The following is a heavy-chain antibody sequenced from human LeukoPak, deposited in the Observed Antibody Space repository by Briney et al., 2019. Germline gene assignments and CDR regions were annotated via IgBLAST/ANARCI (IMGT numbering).Heavy chain of an antibody. J-gene: IGHJ5*02. V-gene: IGHV3-74*01. Sequence: PGGSLRLSCAASGFTFSSYWMHWVRHAPGKGLVWVSRINSDGSSTSYADSVKGRFTISRDNGKNTLYLQMNSLRAEDTAVYYCARAGRGYYGAGSYYTSWGQGTLVTVSS. CDR3: ARAGRGYYGAGSYYTS. D-gene: IGHD3-10*01. CDR2: INSDGSST. CDR1: GFTFSSYW.